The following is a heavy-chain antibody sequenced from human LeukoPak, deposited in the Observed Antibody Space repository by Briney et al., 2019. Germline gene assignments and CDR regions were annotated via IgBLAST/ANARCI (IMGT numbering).Heavy chain of an antibody. CDR3: VLEGLQRHFNFVS. V-gene: IGHV3-23*01. Sequence: GGSLRLSCAASGFTFNNHAMSWFRQAPGKGLEWLSSIVGHGDQYFYADSVKGRFIISRDNSRNTLSLQMNSLTAADTAVYYCVLEGLQRHFNFVSWGQGTLVTVSS. J-gene: IGHJ4*02. CDR1: GFTFNNHA. D-gene: IGHD1-1*01. CDR2: IVGHGDQY.